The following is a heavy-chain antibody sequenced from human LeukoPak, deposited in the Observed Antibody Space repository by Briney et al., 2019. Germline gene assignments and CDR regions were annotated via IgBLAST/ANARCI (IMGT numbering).Heavy chain of an antibody. D-gene: IGHD6-13*01. CDR2: ISAYNGNT. Sequence: ASVKVSCKASGYTFTSYGISWVRQAPGQGLEWMGWISAYNGNTNYAQKLQGRVTMTTDTSTSTAYMELSSLRSEDTAVYYCARGSYSSSWYAPTYYYYMDVWGKGTTVTVSS. CDR3: ARGSYSSSWYAPTYYYYMDV. V-gene: IGHV1-18*01. CDR1: GYTFTSYG. J-gene: IGHJ6*03.